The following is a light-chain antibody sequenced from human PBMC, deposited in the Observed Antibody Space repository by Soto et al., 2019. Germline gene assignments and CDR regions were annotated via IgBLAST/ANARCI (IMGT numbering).Light chain of an antibody. CDR3: QQSYSTPQT. CDR1: QSISSY. CDR2: AAS. V-gene: IGKV1-39*01. J-gene: IGKJ1*01. Sequence: DIQMTQSPSSLSASVGDRVTITCRASQSISSYLNWYHQKPGTAPNLLIYAASTLQSGVPSRFSGSGSGTDFTLTISSLQPEDFAIYYFQQSYSTPQTFGQGTKVEIK.